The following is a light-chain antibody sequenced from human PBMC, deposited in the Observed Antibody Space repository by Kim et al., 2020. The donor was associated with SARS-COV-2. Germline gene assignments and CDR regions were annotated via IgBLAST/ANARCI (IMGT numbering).Light chain of an antibody. J-gene: IGLJ2*01. CDR2: GNS. Sequence: HRVTISCPESSSNIGAGYDVHWYQQLPGTAPKLLIYGNSNRPSGVPDRCSGSKSGTSASLAITGLQAEDEADYYCQSYDSSLSGSVFGGGTQLTVL. V-gene: IGLV1-40*01. CDR3: QSYDSSLSGSV. CDR1: SSNIGAGYD.